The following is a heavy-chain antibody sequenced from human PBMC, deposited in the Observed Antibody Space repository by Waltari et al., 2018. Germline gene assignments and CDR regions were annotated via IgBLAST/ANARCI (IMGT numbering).Heavy chain of an antibody. V-gene: IGHV4-39*07. CDR2: IYYSGST. CDR1: GGSIRSSSSS. D-gene: IGHD4-17*01. Sequence: QLQLQESGPGLVKPSEPLSLTCTVSGGSIRSSSSSWGWIRQPPGKGLEWIGSIYYSGSTYYNPSLKSRVTISVDTSKNQFSLKLSSVTAADTAVYYCARPTYGDYKGWFDPWGQGTLVTVSS. J-gene: IGHJ5*02. CDR3: ARPTYGDYKGWFDP.